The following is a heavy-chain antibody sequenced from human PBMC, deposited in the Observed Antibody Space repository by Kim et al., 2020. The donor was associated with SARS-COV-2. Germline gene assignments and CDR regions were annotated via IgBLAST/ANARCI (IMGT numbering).Heavy chain of an antibody. CDR3: ATFGVEEYDSWGYSSETDY. J-gene: IGHJ4*02. V-gene: IGHV1-46*01. Sequence: ASVKVSCKASGYTFTSSYIHWVRQAPGQGLEWMGILNPSSGSTNYAQKFLGRVTVTRDTSTNTVYMDLSSLRSEDTAVYYCATFGVEEYDSWGYSSETDYWGQGTLVTVSS. D-gene: IGHD3-22*01. CDR1: GYTFTSSY. CDR2: LNPSSGST.